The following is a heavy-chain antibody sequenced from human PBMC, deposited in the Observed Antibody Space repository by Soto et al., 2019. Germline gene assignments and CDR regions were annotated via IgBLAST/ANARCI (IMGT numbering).Heavy chain of an antibody. CDR2: IGTAGDT. J-gene: IGHJ4*02. D-gene: IGHD2-15*01. CDR3: ARGQEVGAHFFDS. CDR1: GFAFSAFD. Sequence: PGGSLRLSCEGSGFAFSAFDMHWVRQPTGKGLEWVSTIGTAGDTYYAVSVKGRFTISRDNAKNSLSLQMNTLRVGDTAVYFCARGQEVGAHFFDSWGQGTQVTVSS. V-gene: IGHV3-13*01.